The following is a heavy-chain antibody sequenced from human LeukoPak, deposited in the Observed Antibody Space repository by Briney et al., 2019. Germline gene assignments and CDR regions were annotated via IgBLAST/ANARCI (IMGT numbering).Heavy chain of an antibody. V-gene: IGHV3-43*01. Sequence: GGSLRLSCAASGFTFDDYTMHWVRQAPGKGLEWVSLISWDGGSTHYADSVKGRFTISRDNSKNSLYLQMNSLRTEDTALYYCAKEGGNAGYYYYYMDVWGKGTTVTVSS. CDR1: GFTFDDYT. J-gene: IGHJ6*03. D-gene: IGHD4-23*01. CDR2: ISWDGGST. CDR3: AKEGGNAGYYYYYMDV.